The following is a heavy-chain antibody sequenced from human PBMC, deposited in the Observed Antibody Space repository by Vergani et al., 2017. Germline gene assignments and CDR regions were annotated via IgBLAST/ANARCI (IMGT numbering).Heavy chain of an antibody. CDR2: INPSGGST. CDR3: ARGAFDYGDYSGYYYGMDV. CDR1: GYTFTSYY. Sequence: QVQLVQSGAEVKKPGASVKVSCKASGYTFTSYYMHWVRQAPGQGLEWMGIINPSGGSTSYAQKFQGRVTMTRDTSTRTVYMELNSLRSEDTAVYYCARGAFDYGDYSGYYYGMDVWGQGTTVTVSS. D-gene: IGHD4-17*01. V-gene: IGHV1-46*01. J-gene: IGHJ6*02.